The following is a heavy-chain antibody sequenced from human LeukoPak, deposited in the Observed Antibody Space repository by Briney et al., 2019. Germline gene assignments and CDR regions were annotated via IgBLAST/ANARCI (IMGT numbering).Heavy chain of an antibody. CDR3: ARLDFWSPTEVGDAETHY. V-gene: IGHV3-64*04. D-gene: IGHD3-3*01. Sequence: GGPLRLSCSASGFTFSSYAMHWVRQAPGKGLEYVSAISSNGGSTYYADSVKGRFTISRDNAKNSLYLQMNSLRAEDTAVYYCARLDFWSPTEVGDAETHYWGQGTLVTVSS. CDR1: GFTFSSYA. J-gene: IGHJ4*02. CDR2: ISSNGGST.